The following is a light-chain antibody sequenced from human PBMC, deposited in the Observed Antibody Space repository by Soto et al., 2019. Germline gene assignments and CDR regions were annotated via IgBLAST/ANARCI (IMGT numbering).Light chain of an antibody. Sequence: QSALTQPTSASGSPGQSVTISCTGTSSDVGGYNYVSWYQQHPGKAPKLMIYEVSKRPSGVPDRFSGSKSGNTASLTVSGLQAEDEADYYCSSYADGNNVVFGGGTKLTVL. CDR1: SSDVGGYNY. CDR3: SSYADGNNVV. J-gene: IGLJ2*01. V-gene: IGLV2-8*01. CDR2: EVS.